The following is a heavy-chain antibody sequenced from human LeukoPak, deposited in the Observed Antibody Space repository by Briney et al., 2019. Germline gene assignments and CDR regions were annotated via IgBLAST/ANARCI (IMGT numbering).Heavy chain of an antibody. V-gene: IGHV3-30*18. Sequence: GGSLRLSCAPSGFTFSDYCMHWVRQARGKGLEWVAFISYEGSTKYYADSVKGRFTISRDNSKNTLYLQTNSLRAEDTAIFYCAKSGARFCTGGNCYFDYWGQGTLVTVSS. CDR1: GFTFSDYC. D-gene: IGHD2-8*02. J-gene: IGHJ4*02. CDR3: AKSGARFCTGGNCYFDY. CDR2: ISYEGSTK.